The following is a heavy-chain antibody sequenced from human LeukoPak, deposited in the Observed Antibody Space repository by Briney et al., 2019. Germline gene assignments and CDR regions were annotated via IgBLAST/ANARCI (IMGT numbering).Heavy chain of an antibody. Sequence: PSETLSLTCTVSGGSITTYYWTWIRQPPGRGLDWIGNIYYNGNSNYNPSLKSRVTLSVDTSKNQFSLKLSSVTAADTAVYYCASCITMTLCSPWGQGTLVTVSS. CDR1: GGSITTYY. D-gene: IGHD3-22*01. J-gene: IGHJ5*02. CDR2: IYYNGNS. V-gene: IGHV4-59*01. CDR3: ASCITMTLCSP.